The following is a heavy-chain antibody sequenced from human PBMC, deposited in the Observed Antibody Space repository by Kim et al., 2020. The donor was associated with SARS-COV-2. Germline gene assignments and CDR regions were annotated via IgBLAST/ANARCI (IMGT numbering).Heavy chain of an antibody. Sequence: GGSLRLSCAVSGFTFSVYAMTWVRQAPGKGLEWVSVISGSGGSTHYADSVRGRFTISRDNSKNTLYLQLDSLRAEDTAVYYCAKNYGSETYYPPDYWGHGTLVIVSS. D-gene: IGHD3-10*01. J-gene: IGHJ4*01. CDR3: AKNYGSETYYPPDY. CDR1: GFTFSVYA. V-gene: IGHV3-23*01. CDR2: ISGSGGST.